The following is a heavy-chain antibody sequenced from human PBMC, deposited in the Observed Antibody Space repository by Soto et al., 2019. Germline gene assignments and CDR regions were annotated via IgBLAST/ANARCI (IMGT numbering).Heavy chain of an antibody. CDR1: GYTFTSYD. V-gene: IGHV1-8*01. Sequence: ASVKVACKASGYTFTSYDSNWVRQATGQGIEWMGWMNPNSGNTGYAQKFQGRVTMTRNTSISTAYMELSSLRSEDTAVYYCARPIYDILTGYYYYYGMDVWGQGTTVTVSS. J-gene: IGHJ6*02. D-gene: IGHD3-9*01. CDR2: MNPNSGNT. CDR3: ARPIYDILTGYYYYYGMDV.